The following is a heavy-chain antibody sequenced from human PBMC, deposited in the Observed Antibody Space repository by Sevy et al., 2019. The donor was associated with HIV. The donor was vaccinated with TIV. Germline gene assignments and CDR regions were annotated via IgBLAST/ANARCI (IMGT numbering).Heavy chain of an antibody. J-gene: IGHJ4*02. CDR1: GFTFSSYS. V-gene: IGHV3-48*02. Sequence: GGSLRLSCAASGFTFSSYSMNWVRQAPGKGLEWVSYISSSSSTIYYADSVKGRFTISRDNAKNSLYLQMNSLRDEDTVVYYCARDRYDFSPYYFDYWGQGTLVTVSS. CDR2: ISSSSSTI. CDR3: ARDRYDFSPYYFDY. D-gene: IGHD3-3*01.